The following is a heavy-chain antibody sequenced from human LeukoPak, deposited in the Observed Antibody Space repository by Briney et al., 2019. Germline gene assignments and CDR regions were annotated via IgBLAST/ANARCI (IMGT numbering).Heavy chain of an antibody. Sequence: ASVKVSCKASGGTFSSYAISWVRQAPGPGLEWMGGIIPIFGTANYAQKFQGRVTITADESTSTAYMELSSLRSEDTAVYYCARAERDSSSWYFYYYYMDVWGKGTTVTISS. CDR1: GGTFSSYA. V-gene: IGHV1-69*01. D-gene: IGHD6-13*01. J-gene: IGHJ6*03. CDR2: IIPIFGTA. CDR3: ARAERDSSSWYFYYYYMDV.